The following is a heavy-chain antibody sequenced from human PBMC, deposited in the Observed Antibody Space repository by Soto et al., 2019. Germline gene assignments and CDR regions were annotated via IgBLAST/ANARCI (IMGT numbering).Heavy chain of an antibody. Sequence: PGDSLKISCQCSGYSFTSYLISWVRQMPGKGLEWMGRIDPSDSYTNYSPSFQGHVTISADKSISTAYLQWSSLKASDTAMYYCARGREQLAPEYWGQGTLVTVSS. V-gene: IGHV5-10-1*01. CDR2: IDPSDSYT. CDR1: GYSFTSYL. D-gene: IGHD6-6*01. J-gene: IGHJ4*02. CDR3: ARGREQLAPEY.